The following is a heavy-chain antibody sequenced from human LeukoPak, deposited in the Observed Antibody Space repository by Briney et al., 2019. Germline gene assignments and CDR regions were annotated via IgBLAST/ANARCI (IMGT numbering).Heavy chain of an antibody. CDR2: INPNSGGT. D-gene: IGHD5-12*01. CDR1: GYTFTGYY. V-gene: IGHV1-2*02. CDR3: ARDNRDIADVFDFIGFWFDP. Sequence: ASVKVSCKASGYTFTGYYMHWVRQAPGQGLEWMGWINPNSGGTNHAQKFQGRVTMTRDTSISTAYMELSRLRSDDTAVYYCARDNRDIADVFDFIGFWFDPWGQGTLVTVSS. J-gene: IGHJ5*02.